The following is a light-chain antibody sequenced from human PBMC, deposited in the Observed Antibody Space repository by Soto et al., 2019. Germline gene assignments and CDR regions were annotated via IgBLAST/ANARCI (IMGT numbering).Light chain of an antibody. CDR2: GAS. CDR3: HQYGGSPPHS. CDR1: QSVRRNC. J-gene: IGKJ2*03. Sequence: IVLMQSPGTLSVSPGERATLSCRASQSVRRNCLAWYQQKPGQAPRLLIYGASNRATGIPDRFSGGGSGTDFTLTITRLEPEDLAVYYCHQYGGSPPHSFGQGTNLEIK. V-gene: IGKV3-20*01.